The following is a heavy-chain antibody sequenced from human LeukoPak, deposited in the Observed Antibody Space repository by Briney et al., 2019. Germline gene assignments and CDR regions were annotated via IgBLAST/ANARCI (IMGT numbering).Heavy chain of an antibody. CDR1: GLTFSSYA. CDR2: ISGSGGST. Sequence: GRSLRLFCAASGLTFSSYAMSWVRHAPGKGLEWVSAISGSGGSTFHADSGKGRFTISRDKSKNTLYLKMNSLRGEDTAVYYCARSYGYSSGWYYFDYWGQGTLVTVAS. J-gene: IGHJ4*02. CDR3: ARSYGYSSGWYYFDY. V-gene: IGHV3-23*01. D-gene: IGHD6-19*01.